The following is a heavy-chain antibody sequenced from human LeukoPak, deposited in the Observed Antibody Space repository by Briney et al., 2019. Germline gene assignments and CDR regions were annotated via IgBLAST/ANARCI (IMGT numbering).Heavy chain of an antibody. Sequence: ASVKVSCKASGGTFSSYAISWVRQAPGQGLEWMGRIIPIFGTANNAQTLQGRVTITTDEFTSTAYMELSSLRSEDTAVYYCARGSGAYCGGDCYSGYFDYWGQGTLVTVSS. V-gene: IGHV1-69*05. CDR2: IIPIFGTA. CDR3: ARGSGAYCGGDCYSGYFDY. D-gene: IGHD2-21*02. CDR1: GGTFSSYA. J-gene: IGHJ4*02.